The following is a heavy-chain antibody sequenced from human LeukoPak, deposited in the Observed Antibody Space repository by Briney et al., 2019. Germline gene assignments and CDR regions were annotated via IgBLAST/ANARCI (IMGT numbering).Heavy chain of an antibody. J-gene: IGHJ4*02. CDR2: ISSSSSYI. CDR1: GFTFSSYS. V-gene: IGHV3-21*04. CDR3: AKAAGSYYGSEYFHN. Sequence: GGSLRLSCAASGFTFSSYSMNWVRQAPGKGLEWVSSISSSSSYIYYADSVKGRFTISRDNSKNTLYLQMDSLRADDTAVYLCAKAAGSYYGSEYFHNWGQGTLVTVSS. D-gene: IGHD3-10*01.